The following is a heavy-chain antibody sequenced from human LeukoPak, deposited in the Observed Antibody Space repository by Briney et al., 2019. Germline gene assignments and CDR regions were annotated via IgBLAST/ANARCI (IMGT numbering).Heavy chain of an antibody. V-gene: IGHV1-69*04. CDR1: GGTLSSYA. CDR2: IIPILGIA. Sequence: ASVKVSCKASGGTLSSYAISWVRQAPGLGLEWMGRIIPILGIANYAQKFQGRVTITADKSTSTAYMELSSLRSEDTAVYYCASYTGLKLLWFGEAWGYNWFDPWGQGTLVTVSS. CDR3: ASYTGLKLLWFGEAWGYNWFDP. D-gene: IGHD3-10*01. J-gene: IGHJ5*02.